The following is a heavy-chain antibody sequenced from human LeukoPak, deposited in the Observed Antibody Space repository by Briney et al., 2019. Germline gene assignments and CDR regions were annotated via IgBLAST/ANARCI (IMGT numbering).Heavy chain of an antibody. CDR1: GGSISSYY. D-gene: IGHD6-13*01. J-gene: IGHJ5*02. V-gene: IGHV4-4*07. Sequence: SETLSLTCTVSGGSISSYYWSWIRQPAGKGLEWIGRIYTSGSTNYNPSLKSRVTMSVDTSKNQFSLKLSSVTAADTAMYYCAREGFWIAAAVGWFDPWGQGTLVTVSS. CDR2: IYTSGST. CDR3: AREGFWIAAAVGWFDP.